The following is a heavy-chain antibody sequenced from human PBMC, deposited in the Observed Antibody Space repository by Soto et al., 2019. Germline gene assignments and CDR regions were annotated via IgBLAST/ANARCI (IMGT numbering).Heavy chain of an antibody. CDR2: IYIAGNA. J-gene: IGHJ4*02. Sequence: EVQLVESGGGLVQPGASLRLSCVASGLTVDSHYMSWVRQAPGKGLEWVSIIYIAGNAKYADSVKDRFTISRDNSKNTLYLQMNSLRVEDTAVYYCANLAVTGDDYWGQGTLVIVS. CDR3: ANLAVTGDDY. D-gene: IGHD6-19*01. V-gene: IGHV3-66*01. CDR1: GLTVDSHY.